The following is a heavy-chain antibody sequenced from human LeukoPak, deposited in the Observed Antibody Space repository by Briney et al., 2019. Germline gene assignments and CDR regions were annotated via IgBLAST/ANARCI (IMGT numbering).Heavy chain of an antibody. CDR1: GFTFSIYS. V-gene: IGHV3-21*01. J-gene: IGHJ4*02. D-gene: IGHD2-15*01. CDR3: ARVYCSGGSCYGSDYFDY. Sequence: GALRLSCAASGFTFSIYSTKWVRHAPGKGREWVSSISSSSSYIYYADSVKGRFTISRDNAKNSLYLQMNSLRAEDTAVYYCARVYCSGGSCYGSDYFDYWGQGTLVTVSS. CDR2: ISSSSSYI.